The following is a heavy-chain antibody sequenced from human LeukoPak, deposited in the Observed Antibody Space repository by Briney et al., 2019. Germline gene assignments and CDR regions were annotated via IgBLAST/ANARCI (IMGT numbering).Heavy chain of an antibody. CDR2: TYYRSTWYN. CDR3: ARRLTQYDCFDP. J-gene: IGHJ5*02. CDR1: GDIVSSNSVT. Sequence: SQTLSLTCAISGDIVSSNSVTWNWIRQSPSRGLEWLGRTYYRSTWYNDYAVSVRGRITVNPDTSKNQFSLHLNSVTPEDTAVYFCARRLTQYDCFDPWGQGILVTVSS. D-gene: IGHD2-2*01. V-gene: IGHV6-1*01.